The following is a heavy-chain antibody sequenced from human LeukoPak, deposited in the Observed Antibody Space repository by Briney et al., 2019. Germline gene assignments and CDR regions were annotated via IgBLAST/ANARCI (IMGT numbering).Heavy chain of an antibody. D-gene: IGHD3-16*02. Sequence: GESLKISCKGSGYSFTSYWISWVRQMPGKGLEWMGRIDPSDSYTRYSPSFQGQVTISADKSISTAYLQWSSLKASDTAMYYCARLAPPRIMITFGGVIDPPMYDYWGQGTLVTVSS. V-gene: IGHV5-10-1*04. CDR3: ARLAPPRIMITFGGVIDPPMYDY. CDR1: GYSFTSYW. J-gene: IGHJ4*02. CDR2: IDPSDSYT.